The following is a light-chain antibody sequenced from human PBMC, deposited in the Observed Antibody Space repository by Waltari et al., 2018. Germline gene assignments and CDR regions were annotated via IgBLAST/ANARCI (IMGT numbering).Light chain of an antibody. CDR3: QQYNNWPPVT. J-gene: IGKJ1*01. CDR2: DAS. V-gene: IGKV3-15*01. CDR1: QSVGNK. Sequence: EIVMTQSPATLSVSPGERATLSCWASQSVGNKLAWYQQKPGQAPRLLVYDASTRATVIPARFFGSGSGTYFTLTIINMQSEDSALYICQQYNNWPPVTFGQGTKVEIK.